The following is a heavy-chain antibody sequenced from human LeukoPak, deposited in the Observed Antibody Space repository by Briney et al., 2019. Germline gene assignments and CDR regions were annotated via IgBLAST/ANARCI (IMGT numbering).Heavy chain of an antibody. D-gene: IGHD1-26*01. V-gene: IGHV4-31*03. CDR2: IYYSGTT. Sequence: SDTLSLTCTVSGGSLSRGGYYWSWLRQHPGKGLEWIGYIYYSGTTYYNPSLMSRLPISVDTPKNQFSLNLISVTAADTAVYYCARYSGASEAGWLDPWGQGTLVTVSS. CDR3: ARYSGASEAGWLDP. CDR1: GGSLSRGGYY. J-gene: IGHJ5*02.